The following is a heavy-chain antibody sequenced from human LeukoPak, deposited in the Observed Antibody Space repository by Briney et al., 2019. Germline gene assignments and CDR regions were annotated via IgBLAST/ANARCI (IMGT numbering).Heavy chain of an antibody. D-gene: IGHD3-3*02. Sequence: SETLSLTCTVSGGSISSSSYYWGWSRQPPGKGREWIGSIYYSVSTYYNPSLKGRVTISVDTYKNQYSLKLSSVTAADTAVYYCARAFYPGYYSYMAVWGKGTTVTVAS. CDR2: IYYSVST. CDR3: ARAFYPGYYSYMAV. J-gene: IGHJ6*03. CDR1: GGSISSSSYY. V-gene: IGHV4-39*07.